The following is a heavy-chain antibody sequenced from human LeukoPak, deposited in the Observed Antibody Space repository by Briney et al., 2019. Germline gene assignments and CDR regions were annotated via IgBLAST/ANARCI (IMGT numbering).Heavy chain of an antibody. CDR2: ISGSGGST. V-gene: IGHV3-23*01. CDR1: GFTFSSYA. D-gene: IGHD2-21*01. Sequence: GGSLRLSCAASGFTFSSYAMSWVRQAPGKGLEWVSAISGSGGSTYYADSVKGRFTISRDNSKNTLYLQMNSLRAEDTAVYYCAKGRRRDDSDGYCHFDNWGQGTQVTVSS. CDR3: AKGRRRDDSDGYCHFDN. J-gene: IGHJ4*02.